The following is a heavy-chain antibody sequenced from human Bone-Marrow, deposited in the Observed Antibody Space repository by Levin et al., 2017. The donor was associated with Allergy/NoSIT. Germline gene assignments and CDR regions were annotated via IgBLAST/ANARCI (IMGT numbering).Heavy chain of an antibody. V-gene: IGHV2-5*01. CDR3: ARRWISTDYDDGMDV. CDR2: IYWNDDK. J-gene: IGHJ6*02. D-gene: IGHD2-2*01. Sequence: ESGPTLVKPTQTLTLTCTFSGFSLSTSGVGVGWIRQPPGKALEWLALIYWNDDKRYSPSLKSRLTITKDTSKNQVVLTMTNMDPVDTATYYCARRWISTDYDDGMDVWGQGTTVTVSS. CDR1: GFSLSTSGVG.